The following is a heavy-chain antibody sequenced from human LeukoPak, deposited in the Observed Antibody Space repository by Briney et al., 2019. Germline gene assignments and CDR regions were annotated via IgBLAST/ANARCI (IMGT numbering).Heavy chain of an antibody. CDR2: ISGSGGST. D-gene: IGHD6-13*01. CDR3: AKALGYSSSWYYFDY. J-gene: IGHJ4*02. V-gene: IGHV3-23*01. CDR1: GFTFSSYA. Sequence: PGGSLRLSCAASGFTFSSYAMSWVRQAPRKGLEWVSAISGSGGSTYYADSVKGRFTISRDNSKNTLYLQMNSLRAEDTAVYYCAKALGYSSSWYYFDYWGQGTLVTVSS.